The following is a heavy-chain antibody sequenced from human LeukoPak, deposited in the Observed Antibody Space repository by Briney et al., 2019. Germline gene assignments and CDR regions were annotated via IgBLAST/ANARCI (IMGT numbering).Heavy chain of an antibody. Sequence: GGSLRLSCAAAGFTFTSYWMHWVRQAPGKGLVWVSRVNSDGSSTTYADSVKGRFTISRDNAKNTLYLQMNSLRAEDTAVYYCARGRYYGMDVWGQGTTVTVSS. CDR1: GFTFTSYW. CDR3: ARGRYYGMDV. J-gene: IGHJ6*02. V-gene: IGHV3-74*01. CDR2: VNSDGSST.